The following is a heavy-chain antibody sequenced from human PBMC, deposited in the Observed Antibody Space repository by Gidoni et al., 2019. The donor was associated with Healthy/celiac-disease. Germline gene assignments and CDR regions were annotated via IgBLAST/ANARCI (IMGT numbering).Heavy chain of an antibody. D-gene: IGHD6-19*01. CDR1: GCTFSGYS. CDR2: ISSSISYI. J-gene: IGHJ4*02. Sequence: EVQLVASGGGLVKPGGSMRLAWEASGCTFSGYSMNWVRPAPGKGLDWVSSISSSISYIYYADSVMCRFTISRDNAKNSLYLQMTRLSAADTAVYYCARVSSGWYRYYFDYWGQGTLVTVSS. CDR3: ARVSSGWYRYYFDY. V-gene: IGHV3-21*01.